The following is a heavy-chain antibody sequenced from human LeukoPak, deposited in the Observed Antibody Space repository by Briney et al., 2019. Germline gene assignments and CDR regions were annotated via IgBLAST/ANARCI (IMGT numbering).Heavy chain of an antibody. CDR1: GGTFRNYA. CDR2: IIPLFGGA. CDR3: ASPKEDNDYYFDY. J-gene: IGHJ4*02. D-gene: IGHD4/OR15-4a*01. Sequence: ASVKVSCKASGGTFRNYAISWVRQAPGQGLEWMGGIIPLFGGAEYAQSFQGRVTITADEATSTVYMELNSLRSEDTAVYYCASPKEDNDYYFDYWGQGTLVTVSS. V-gene: IGHV1-69*13.